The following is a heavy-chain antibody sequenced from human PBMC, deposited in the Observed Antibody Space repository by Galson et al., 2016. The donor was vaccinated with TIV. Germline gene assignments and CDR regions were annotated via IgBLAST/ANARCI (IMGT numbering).Heavy chain of an antibody. CDR1: AFTVSDNY. J-gene: IGHJ6*01. CDR2: MSSGGSL. CDR3: TRERRFCGNNCYLSYYYGVSV. Sequence: SLRLSCAASAFTVSDNYMTWVRQAPGKGLEWVAIMSSGGSLNYADFVRGRFTVSRDTSKNTLYLQMNSLRTDDTAIYYCTRERRFCGNNCYLSYYYGVSVWGQGTTVTASS. D-gene: IGHD2-21*01. V-gene: IGHV3-66*02.